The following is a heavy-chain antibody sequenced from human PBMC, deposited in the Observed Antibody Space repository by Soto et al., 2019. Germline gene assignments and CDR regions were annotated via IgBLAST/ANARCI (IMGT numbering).Heavy chain of an antibody. J-gene: IGHJ5*02. V-gene: IGHV3-21*01. Sequence: GGSLRLSCAASGFTFSSYIMNWVRQAPGKGLEWVSSISSSSSYIHYADSVKGRFTISRDNAKNSLYLQMNSLRAEDTAVYYCARVLDYDYVWGSYPLNWFDPWGQGTLVTVSS. CDR3: ARVLDYDYVWGSYPLNWFDP. CDR2: ISSSSSYI. CDR1: GFTFSSYI. D-gene: IGHD3-16*02.